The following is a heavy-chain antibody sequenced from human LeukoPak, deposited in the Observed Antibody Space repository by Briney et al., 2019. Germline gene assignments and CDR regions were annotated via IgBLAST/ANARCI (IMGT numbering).Heavy chain of an antibody. CDR1: GYTLTELS. V-gene: IGHV1-24*01. J-gene: IGHJ4*02. CDR3: ARVVSGSYYFDY. CDR2: FDPEDGET. D-gene: IGHD1-26*01. Sequence: ASVKVSCKVSGYTLTELSMHWVRQAPGKGLEWMGGFDPEDGETFYAQKFQGRVTMTRDTSISTAYMELSRLRSDDTAVYYCARVVSGSYYFDYWGQGTLVTVSS.